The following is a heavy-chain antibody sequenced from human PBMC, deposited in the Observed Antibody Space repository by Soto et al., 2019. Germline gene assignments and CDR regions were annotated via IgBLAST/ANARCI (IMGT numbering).Heavy chain of an antibody. CDR3: AKDLAESVGSHDYYFGMYV. CDR1: GFTFSSYG. D-gene: IGHD3-16*01. Sequence: GYSLRLSSAASGFTFSSYGIHCVPQAPGRGLEWVALISDDGSNKYYTDSVKGRFTISRDNSKNTLYLQMNSLRAEDTAGYYCAKDLAESVGSHDYYFGMYVWAQGTTVTVSS. J-gene: IGHJ6*02. V-gene: IGHV3-30*18. CDR2: ISDDGSNK.